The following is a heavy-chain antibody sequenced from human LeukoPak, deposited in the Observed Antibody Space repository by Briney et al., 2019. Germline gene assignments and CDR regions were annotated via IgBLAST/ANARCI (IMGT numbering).Heavy chain of an antibody. CDR3: ASGGSSGYSPFDY. D-gene: IGHD3-22*01. CDR1: GFTFSSYG. Sequence: PGGSLRLSCAASGFTFSSYGMNWVRQPPGKGLEWIGEINHSGSTNYNPSLKSRVTISVDTSKNQFSLKLSSVTAADTAVYYCASGGSSGYSPFDYWGQGTLVTVSS. CDR2: INHSGST. J-gene: IGHJ4*02. V-gene: IGHV4-34*01.